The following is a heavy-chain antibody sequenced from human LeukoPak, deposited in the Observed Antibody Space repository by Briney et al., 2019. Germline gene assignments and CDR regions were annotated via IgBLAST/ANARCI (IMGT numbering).Heavy chain of an antibody. Sequence: SETLSLTCTVSGDSISSASYYWSWIRQPAGKGLQWIGRIYTSGSTYYNPSLKSRVTISVDTSKNRFSLKLSSVTAADTAVYYCARGRDAGSAWFYWGQGTLVTVSS. V-gene: IGHV4-61*02. J-gene: IGHJ4*02. CDR1: GDSISSASYY. CDR2: IYTSGST. CDR3: ARGRDAGSAWFY. D-gene: IGHD3-10*01.